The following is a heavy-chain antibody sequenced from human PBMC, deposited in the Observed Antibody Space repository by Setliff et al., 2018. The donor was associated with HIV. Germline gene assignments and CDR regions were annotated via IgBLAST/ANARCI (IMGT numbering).Heavy chain of an antibody. J-gene: IGHJ2*01. Sequence: SETLSLTCAVYGGSLSGYYWSWVRQSPGRGLEWIGEINQSGNTNFNPSLKSRLIISVDTSKNQFSLKLTSVTAADTALYYCAREGGQGYSGSVCFYHRKFDLWGRGTLVTVSS. D-gene: IGHD3-10*01. CDR1: GGSLSGYY. CDR2: INQSGNT. CDR3: AREGGQGYSGSVCFYHRKFDL. V-gene: IGHV4-34*01.